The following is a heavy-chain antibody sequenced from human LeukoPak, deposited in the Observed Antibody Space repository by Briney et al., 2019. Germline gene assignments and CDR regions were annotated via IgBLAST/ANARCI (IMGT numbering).Heavy chain of an antibody. CDR1: GFTFDDCA. CDR2: ISWNSGDI. D-gene: IGHD6-19*01. V-gene: IGHV3-9*01. CDR3: VKGAGGIGWYFPCDF. Sequence: GRSLRLSCVASGFTFDDCAMHWVRQTPWKGLEWVSGISWNSGDIDYADSVKGRFTISRDNSKNSLYLQMNSLRAEDTALYYCVKGAGGIGWYFPCDFWGQGTMVTVSS. J-gene: IGHJ3*01.